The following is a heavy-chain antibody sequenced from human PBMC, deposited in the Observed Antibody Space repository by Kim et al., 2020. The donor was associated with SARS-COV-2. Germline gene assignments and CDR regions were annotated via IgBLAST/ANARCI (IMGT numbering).Heavy chain of an antibody. CDR1: GYTFTSYY. D-gene: IGHD5-18*01. V-gene: IGHV1-46*01. CDR3: AREQGIQLWFWYFDL. Sequence: ASVKVSCKASGYTFTSYYMHWVRQAPGQGLEWMGIINPSGGSTSYAQKFQGRVTMTRDTSTSTVYMELSSLRSEDTAVYYCAREQGIQLWFWYFDLWGRGTLVTVSS. CDR2: INPSGGST. J-gene: IGHJ2*01.